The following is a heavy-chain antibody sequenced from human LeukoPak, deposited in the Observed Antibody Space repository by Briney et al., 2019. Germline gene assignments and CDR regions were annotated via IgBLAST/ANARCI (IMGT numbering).Heavy chain of an antibody. CDR2: ISYDGSNK. D-gene: IGHD6-19*01. V-gene: IGHV3-30*04. Sequence: GGSLRLSCAASGFTFSSYAMHWVRQAPGKGLEWVAVISYDGSNKYYADSVKGRFTISRDNSKNTLYLQMNSLRAEDTAVYYCARDLKEGWYRKGAFDIWGQGTMVTVSS. CDR3: ARDLKEGWYRKGAFDI. J-gene: IGHJ3*02. CDR1: GFTFSSYA.